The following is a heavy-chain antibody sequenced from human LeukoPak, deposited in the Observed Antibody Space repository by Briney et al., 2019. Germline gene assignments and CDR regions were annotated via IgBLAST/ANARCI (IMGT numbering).Heavy chain of an antibody. J-gene: IGHJ6*03. CDR2: MNPDSGNT. CDR3: ARASSSGSVLYYYYMDV. Sequence: GASVKVSCKASVYTFTRYDINWVRQATGQGLEWMGWMNPDSGNTGYAQKFQGRVTITRNTSISTAYMEVTSLGSDDTAVYFCARASSSGSVLYYYYMDVWGKGTPVTASS. D-gene: IGHD6-25*01. CDR1: VYTFTRYD. V-gene: IGHV1-8*03.